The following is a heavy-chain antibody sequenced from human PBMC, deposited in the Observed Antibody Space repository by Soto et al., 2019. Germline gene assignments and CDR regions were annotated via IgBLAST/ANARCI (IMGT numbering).Heavy chain of an antibody. CDR2: ISAYNGNT. D-gene: IGHD6-19*01. CDR3: ASAGGENSGWYRGDAFDI. J-gene: IGHJ3*02. V-gene: IGHV1-18*01. Sequence: QVQLVQSGAEVKKPGASVKVSCKASGYTFTSYGISWVRQAPGQGLEWMGWISAYNGNTNYAQKLQGRVTMTTDTPTSTAYMELRSLRSDDTAVYYCASAGGENSGWYRGDAFDIWGQGTMVTVSS. CDR1: GYTFTSYG.